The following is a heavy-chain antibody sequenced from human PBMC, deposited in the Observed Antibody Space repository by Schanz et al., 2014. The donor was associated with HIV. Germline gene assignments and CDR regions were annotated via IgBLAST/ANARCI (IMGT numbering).Heavy chain of an antibody. J-gene: IGHJ6*02. CDR3: ARDTADIVATITNYYYGMDV. CDR2: ISTSRSYI. D-gene: IGHD5-12*01. CDR1: GFSVTQGY. Sequence: DVQLVESGGGLIQPGGSLRLSCAASGFSVTQGYISWVRQAPGKGLEWVSSISTSRSYIDYADSVKGRFTISRDNAKNSLYLQMNSLRAEDTAVYYCARDTADIVATITNYYYGMDVWGQGTTVTVSS. V-gene: IGHV3-21*01.